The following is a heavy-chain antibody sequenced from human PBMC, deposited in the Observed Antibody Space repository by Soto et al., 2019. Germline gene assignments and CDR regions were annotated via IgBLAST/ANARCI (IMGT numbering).Heavy chain of an antibody. D-gene: IGHD6-13*01. V-gene: IGHV3-11*01. CDR1: GFTFSGYH. J-gene: IGHJ4*02. Sequence: QVQLVESGGGLVKPGGSLRLSCEASGFTFSGYHMSWIRQAPGKGLEWVAYTSTSGSTIFYADSVKGRFTISRDNAKNSLYRQMNSLRADDTAVYYCARGPQLVLAYWGQGTLVTVSS. CDR2: TSTSGSTI. CDR3: ARGPQLVLAY.